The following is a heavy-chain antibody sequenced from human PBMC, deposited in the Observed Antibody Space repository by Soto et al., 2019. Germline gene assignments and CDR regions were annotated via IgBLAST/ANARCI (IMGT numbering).Heavy chain of an antibody. Sequence: QITLNEPGPTVVKPAETLTLTCTFSGCSLTTSDLGVGWIRQSPGKAPEWLAPFSWDADKRYSASLRGSLTITQDTSQIQVVLTMASVDPADTATYYCAHRMLRTVFGLVTTTATYFDLWGQRAPVVVSS. CDR1: GCSLTTSDLG. D-gene: IGHD3-3*01. J-gene: IGHJ4*02. CDR3: AHRMLRTVFGLVTTTATYFDL. CDR2: FSWDADK. V-gene: IGHV2-5*02.